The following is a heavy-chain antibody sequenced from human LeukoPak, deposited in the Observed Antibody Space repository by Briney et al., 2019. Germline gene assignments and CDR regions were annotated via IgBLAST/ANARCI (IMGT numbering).Heavy chain of an antibody. CDR1: GGSVSTSYY. CDR2: FYSGST. CDR3: ARLYYDSSGYYYFDY. D-gene: IGHD3-22*01. V-gene: IGHV4-59*02. J-gene: IGHJ4*02. Sequence: SETLSLTCAVSGGSVSTSYYWSWIRLPPGKGLEWIGYFYSGSTNYNPSLRSRVTISVDTSKNQFSLKLSSVTAADTAVYYCARLYYDSSGYYYFDYWGQGTLVTVSS.